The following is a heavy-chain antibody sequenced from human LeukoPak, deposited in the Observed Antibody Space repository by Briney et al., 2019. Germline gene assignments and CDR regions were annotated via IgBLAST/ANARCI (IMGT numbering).Heavy chain of an antibody. J-gene: IGHJ4*02. V-gene: IGHV1-69*06. D-gene: IGHD3-10*01. CDR1: GGTFSSYA. Sequence: ASVKVSCKASGGTFSSYAISWVRQAPGQGLEWMGGIIPIFGTANYAQKFQGRVTITADKSTSTAYMELSSLRSEDTAVYYCARVGALNYFDYWGQGTLVTVSS. CDR3: ARVGALNYFDY. CDR2: IIPIFGTA.